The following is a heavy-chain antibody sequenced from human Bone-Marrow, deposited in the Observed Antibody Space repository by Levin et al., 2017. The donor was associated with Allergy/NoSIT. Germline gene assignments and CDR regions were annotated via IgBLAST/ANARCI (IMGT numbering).Heavy chain of an antibody. CDR2: SRNKANSYTA. Sequence: LSLTCAASGFTLSEHYMEWVRQAPGKGLEWVGRSRNKANSYTAEYAASVKGRFTISRDDSKDSMYLQMNGLKTEDTAVYYCARGGQVGYAFDYWGQGTLVTVSS. J-gene: IGHJ4*02. V-gene: IGHV3-72*01. CDR1: GFTLSEHY. CDR3: ARGGQVGYAFDY. D-gene: IGHD5-12*01.